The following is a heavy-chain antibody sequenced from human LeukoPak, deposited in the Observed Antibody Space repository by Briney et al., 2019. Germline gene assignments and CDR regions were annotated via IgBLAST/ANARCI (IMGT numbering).Heavy chain of an antibody. CDR3: AEAPNPPYGDYSNDY. Sequence: GGSLRLSCAASGFTFSSYAMSWVRQAPGKGLEWVSAISGSGGSTYYADSVKGRFTISRDNSKNTLYLQMNSLRAEGTAVYYCAEAPNPPYGDYSNDYWGQGTLVTVSS. CDR1: GFTFSSYA. J-gene: IGHJ4*02. CDR2: ISGSGGST. V-gene: IGHV3-23*01. D-gene: IGHD4-17*01.